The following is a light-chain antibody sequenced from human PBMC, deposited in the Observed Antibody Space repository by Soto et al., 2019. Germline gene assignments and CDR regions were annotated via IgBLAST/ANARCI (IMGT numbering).Light chain of an antibody. Sequence: EIVLTQSPGTLSLSPGERATLSCSASHSVGTYLAWYQQRPGQAPRLLIYEASNRATGIPARVSGTGSETDFTLTISSVEPEDFAIYYCQHRSNWPPFTFGQGTRLEIK. CDR2: EAS. CDR1: HSVGTY. V-gene: IGKV3-11*01. J-gene: IGKJ5*01. CDR3: QHRSNWPPFT.